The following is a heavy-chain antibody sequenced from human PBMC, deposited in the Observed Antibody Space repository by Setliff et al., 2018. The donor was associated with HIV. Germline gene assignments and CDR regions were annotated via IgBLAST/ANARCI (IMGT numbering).Heavy chain of an antibody. CDR1: GFRVTDTY. Sequence: PGGSLRLSCAASGFRVTDTYMAWVRQAPGKGLEWVTLMYKGGKTYYADFVKGRFTIARDDSKNTVSLQMTNLGTGDTATYYCAKGGYGGAYYVAGYWGQGTLVTVSS. CDR3: AKGGYGGAYYVAGY. V-gene: IGHV3-66*02. D-gene: IGHD5-18*01. CDR2: MYKGGKT. J-gene: IGHJ4*02.